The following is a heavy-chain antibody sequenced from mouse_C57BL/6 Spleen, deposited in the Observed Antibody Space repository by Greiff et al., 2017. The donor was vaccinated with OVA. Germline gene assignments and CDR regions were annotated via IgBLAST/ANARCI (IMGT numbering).Heavy chain of an antibody. CDR1: GFTFSDYY. J-gene: IGHJ4*01. Sequence: EVKLVESGGGLVQPGGSLKLSCAASGFTFSDYYMYWVRQTPEKRLEWVAYISNGGGSTYYPDTVKGRFTISRDNAKNTLYLQMSRLKSEDTAMYYCARPDGSYAMDYWGQGTSVTVSS. D-gene: IGHD2-3*01. CDR3: ARPDGSYAMDY. V-gene: IGHV5-12*01. CDR2: ISNGGGST.